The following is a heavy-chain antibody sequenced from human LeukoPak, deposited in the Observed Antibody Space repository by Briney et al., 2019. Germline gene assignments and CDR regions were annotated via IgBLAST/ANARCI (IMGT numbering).Heavy chain of an antibody. J-gene: IGHJ5*02. CDR2: IYHSGST. D-gene: IGHD4-17*01. CDR1: GYSISSGYY. V-gene: IGHV4-38-2*01. CDR3: ARGCGDYGWFDR. Sequence: PSETLSLTCAVSGYSISSGYYWGWIRPPRGKGLEGIGSIYHSGSTYYNPSLKSRVTISVDTSKNQYSLKLSSVTAADTAVYYCARGCGDYGWFDRWVRGTLVTVCS.